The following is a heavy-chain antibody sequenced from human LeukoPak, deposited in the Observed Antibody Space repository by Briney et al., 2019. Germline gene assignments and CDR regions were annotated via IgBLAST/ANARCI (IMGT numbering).Heavy chain of an antibody. V-gene: IGHV3-33*01. CDR3: ARWRDSGSFFDY. CDR2: IWYDGSNK. J-gene: IGHJ4*02. Sequence: GGSLRLSCAASGLTFSSYGMHWVRQAPGKGLEWVAVIWYDGSNKYYADSVKGRFTISRDNSKNTLYLQMNSLRAEDTAVYYCARWRDSGSFFDYWGQGTLVTVSS. CDR1: GLTFSSYG. D-gene: IGHD1-26*01.